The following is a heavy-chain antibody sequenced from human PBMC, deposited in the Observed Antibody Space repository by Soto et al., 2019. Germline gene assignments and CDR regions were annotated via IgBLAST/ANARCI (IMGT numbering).Heavy chain of an antibody. V-gene: IGHV4-4*07. D-gene: IGHD2-21*01. CDR2: IYNSGTT. J-gene: IGHJ4*02. CDR3: ARGPYCGDECYFAY. Sequence: SETLSRTWLVFGASIGSYCWSWNRQPAGKGLEWIGRIYNSGTTNYNPSLESRVTMSVDPSKNQISLKLSSATAADTAIYYCARGPYCGDECYFAYWGQGTLVTVSS. CDR1: GASIGSYC.